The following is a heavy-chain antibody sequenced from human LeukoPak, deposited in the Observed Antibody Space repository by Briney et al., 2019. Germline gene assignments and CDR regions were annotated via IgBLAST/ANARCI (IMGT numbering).Heavy chain of an antibody. D-gene: IGHD2-2*02. V-gene: IGHV3-30*18. CDR2: ISYDGSNK. CDR1: AFTFSSYG. CDR3: AKDQVDIVVVPAAIDTYYYYGMDV. Sequence: PGGSLRLSCAASAFTFSSYGMHWVRQAPGKGLEWVAVISYDGSNKYYADSVKGRFTISRDNSKNTLYLQMNSLRAEDTAVYYCAKDQVDIVVVPAAIDTYYYYGMDVWGQGTTVTVSS. J-gene: IGHJ6*02.